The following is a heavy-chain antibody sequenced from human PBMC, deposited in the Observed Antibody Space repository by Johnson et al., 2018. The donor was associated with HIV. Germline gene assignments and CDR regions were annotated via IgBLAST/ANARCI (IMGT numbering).Heavy chain of an antibody. CDR2: INQDGSEK. D-gene: IGHD3-10*01. CDR1: GFTFSNFW. CDR3: ARAPEVRGVDAFDV. V-gene: IGHV3-7*02. J-gene: IGHJ3*01. Sequence: VQLVESGGNLVQPGGSLRLSCAASGFTFSNFWMSWVRQAPGKGLEWVTNINQDGSEKYYVDSVKGRFTISRDNAENSLYLQMNILRAEDTAVYYCARAPEVRGVDAFDVWGQGTMVTVSS.